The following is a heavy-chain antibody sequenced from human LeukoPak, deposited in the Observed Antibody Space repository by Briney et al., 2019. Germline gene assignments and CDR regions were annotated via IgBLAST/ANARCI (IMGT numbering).Heavy chain of an antibody. Sequence: GGSLRLSCAASGFTVSSNYMSWVRQAPGKGLEWVSAISGSGGSTYYADSVKGRFTISRDNSKNTLYLQMNSLRAEDTAVYYCAKDSVGGWHDAFDIWGQGTMVTVSS. CDR1: GFTVSSNY. CDR2: ISGSGGST. J-gene: IGHJ3*02. D-gene: IGHD6-19*01. V-gene: IGHV3-23*01. CDR3: AKDSVGGWHDAFDI.